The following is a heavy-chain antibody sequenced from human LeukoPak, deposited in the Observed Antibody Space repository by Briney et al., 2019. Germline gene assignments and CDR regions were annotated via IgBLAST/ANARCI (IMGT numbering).Heavy chain of an antibody. CDR1: GGSFSDYY. V-gene: IGHV4-34*01. CDR3: ARGPFQQWLARGAFDI. D-gene: IGHD6-19*01. J-gene: IGHJ3*02. Sequence: SETLSLTCAVYGGSFSDYYWSWIRQPPGKGLEWIGEINHSGSTNYNPSLKSRVTISVDTSKNQFSLKLSSVTAADTAVYYCARGPFQQWLARGAFDIWGQGTMVTVSS. CDR2: INHSGST.